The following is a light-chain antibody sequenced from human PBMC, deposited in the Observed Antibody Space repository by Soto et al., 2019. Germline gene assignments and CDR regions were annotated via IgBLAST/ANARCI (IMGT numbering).Light chain of an antibody. CDR3: KQRSNWPIT. Sequence: EIVMTQSPATLSVSPGERATLSCRASQSVSSNLAWYQQKPGQAPRLLIYGAYTRATGIPARFSGSGSGTDFTLTISSLEPEDFAVYYCKQRSNWPITFGQGTRLEIK. J-gene: IGKJ5*01. CDR1: QSVSSN. V-gene: IGKV3-15*01. CDR2: GAY.